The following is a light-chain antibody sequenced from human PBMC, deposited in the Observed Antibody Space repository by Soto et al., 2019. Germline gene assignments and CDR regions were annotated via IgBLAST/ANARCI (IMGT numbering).Light chain of an antibody. Sequence: EVVLTQSPVTLSLSPGERATLSCRASQSFRGLLACYQQKPGQAPRLLIYDAYNRATGIPPRFSGSGSGTDFTLTISSLEPEDSAVYYCQQRHMWPITFGQGTRREIK. J-gene: IGKJ5*01. CDR3: QQRHMWPIT. CDR1: QSFRGL. V-gene: IGKV3-11*01. CDR2: DAY.